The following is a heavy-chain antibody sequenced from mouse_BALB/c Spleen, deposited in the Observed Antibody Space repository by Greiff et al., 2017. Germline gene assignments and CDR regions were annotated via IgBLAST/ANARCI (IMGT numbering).Heavy chain of an antibody. V-gene: IGHV7-3*02. Sequence: EVKLVESGGGLVQPGGSLRLSCATSGFTFTDYYMSWVRQPPGKALEWLGFIRNKANGYTTEYSASVKGRFTISRDNSQSILYLQMNTLRAEDSATYYCARDGIVRNAMDYWGQGTSVTVSS. J-gene: IGHJ4*01. CDR2: IRNKANGYTT. D-gene: IGHD2-5*01. CDR3: ARDGIVRNAMDY. CDR1: GFTFTDYY.